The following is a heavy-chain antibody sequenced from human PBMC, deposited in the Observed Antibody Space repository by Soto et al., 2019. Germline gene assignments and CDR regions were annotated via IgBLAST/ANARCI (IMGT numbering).Heavy chain of an antibody. D-gene: IGHD5-18*01. CDR2: IYHSGST. CDR1: GGSIRSSNW. J-gene: IGHJ4*02. CDR3: ARDKGGAYNYGSSGY. V-gene: IGHV4-4*02. Sequence: SETLSLTCVVSGGSIRSSNWWSWVRQPPGKGLEWIGEIYHSGSTNYNPSLKSRVTISVDKSKNQFSLNLRSVTAADTAVYYCARDKGGAYNYGSSGYWGQGTMVTVYS.